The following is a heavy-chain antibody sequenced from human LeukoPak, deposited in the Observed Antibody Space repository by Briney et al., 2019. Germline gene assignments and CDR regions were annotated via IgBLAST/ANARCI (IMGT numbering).Heavy chain of an antibody. D-gene: IGHD3-10*01. CDR1: GYTFTSYG. J-gene: IGHJ4*02. V-gene: IGHV1-18*01. CDR2: ISAYNGNT. CDR3: ARDRLAMVRGVITTFDY. Sequence: ASVKVSCKASGYTFTSYGISWVRQAPGQGLEWMGWISAYNGNTNYAQKLQGRVTMTTDTSTSTAYMELRSLRSDDTAVYYCARDRLAMVRGVITTFDYWGQGTLVTVSS.